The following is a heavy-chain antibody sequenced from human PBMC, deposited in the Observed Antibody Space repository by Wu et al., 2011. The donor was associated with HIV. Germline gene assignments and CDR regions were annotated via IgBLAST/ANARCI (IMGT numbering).Heavy chain of an antibody. CDR3: TRDGGNSILGAFDI. V-gene: IGHV3-74*01. Sequence: VWVSRITSDGSSTTYADSVKGRFTSSRDNAKNTLYLQMNSLRAEDTAVYYCTRDGGNSILGAFDIWGQGTLVIVSS. CDR2: ITSDGSST. J-gene: IGHJ3*02. D-gene: IGHD1-1*01.